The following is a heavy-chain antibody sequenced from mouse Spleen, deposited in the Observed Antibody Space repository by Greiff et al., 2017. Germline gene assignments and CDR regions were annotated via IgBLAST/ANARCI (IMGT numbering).Heavy chain of an antibody. Sequence: QVQLKQSGAELARPGASVKMSCKASGYTFTSYTMHWVKQRPGQGLEWIGYINPSSGDTKYNQKFKDKATLTADKSSSTAYMQLSSLTSEDSAVYYCARRITTVIYFGYWGQGTTLTVSS. CDR1: GYTFTSYT. CDR3: ARRITTVIYFGY. V-gene: IGHV1-4*01. D-gene: IGHD1-1*01. J-gene: IGHJ2*01. CDR2: INPSSGDT.